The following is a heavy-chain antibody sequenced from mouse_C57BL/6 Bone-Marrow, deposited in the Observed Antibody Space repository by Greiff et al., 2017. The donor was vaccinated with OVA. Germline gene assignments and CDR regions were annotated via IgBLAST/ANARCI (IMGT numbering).Heavy chain of an antibody. J-gene: IGHJ2*01. CDR3: ARLNGNHRFDY. CDR2: IYPRSGNT. CDR1: GYTFTSYG. D-gene: IGHD2-1*01. Sequence: VKLVESGAELARPGASVKLSCKASGYTFTSYGISWVKQRTGQGLEWIGEIYPRSGNTYYNEKFKGKATLTADKSSSTAYMELRSLTSEDSAVYFCARLNGNHRFDYWGQGTTLTVSS. V-gene: IGHV1-81*01.